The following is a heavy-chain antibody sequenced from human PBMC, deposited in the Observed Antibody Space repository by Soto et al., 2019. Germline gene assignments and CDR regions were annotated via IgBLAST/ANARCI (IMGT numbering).Heavy chain of an antibody. CDR2: ISAYNGNT. CDR1: GYTFTSYG. J-gene: IGHJ4*02. D-gene: IGHD3-22*01. CDR3: ARDYYYDSSGYYLPDY. V-gene: IGHV1-18*01. Sequence: GASVKVSCKASGYTFTSYGSSWVRQAPGQGLEWMGWISAYNGNTNYAQKLQGRVTMTTDTSTSTAYMELRSLRSDDTAVYYCARDYYYDSSGYYLPDYWGQGTLVTVSS.